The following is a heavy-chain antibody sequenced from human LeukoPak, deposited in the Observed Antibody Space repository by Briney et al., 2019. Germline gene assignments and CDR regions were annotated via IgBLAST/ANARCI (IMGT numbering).Heavy chain of an antibody. V-gene: IGHV3-49*03. CDR3: VIVLRWLVPAVN. CDR2: IRSKAYGGTT. Sequence: GGSLRLSCTASGFTFGNYAMSWFRQAPGKGLEWVGFIRSKAYGGTTEYAASVKGRFTISRDDSKTVAYLQMNSLKTEDTTVYYCVIVLRWLVPAVNWGQGKLVTVSS. J-gene: IGHJ4*02. D-gene: IGHD6-19*01. CDR1: GFTFGNYA.